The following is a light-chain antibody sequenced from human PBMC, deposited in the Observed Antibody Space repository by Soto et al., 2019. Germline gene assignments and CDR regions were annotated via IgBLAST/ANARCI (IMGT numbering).Light chain of an antibody. CDR1: QSLLHGNGYNC. J-gene: IGKJ4*01. CDR3: VQALQCPVT. Sequence: DIVMTQSPLSLPVTPGEPASMSCRSSQSLLHGNGYNCLDWYLQRPGQSAQLLIHLGSNRASGGPDRFRGSGSGTDFTLEIRRVEAEDVGVYYCVQALQCPVTFGGGTKVEIK. CDR2: LGS. V-gene: IGKV2-28*01.